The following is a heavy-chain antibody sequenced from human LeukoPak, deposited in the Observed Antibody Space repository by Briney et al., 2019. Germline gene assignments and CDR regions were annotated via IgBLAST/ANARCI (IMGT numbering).Heavy chain of an antibody. D-gene: IGHD4-23*01. CDR2: ISPRGGTI. CDR1: GFIFSSYE. V-gene: IGHV3-48*03. Sequence: GGSQRLTCAASGFIFSSYEMNWVRQAPGKGLEWVSYISPRGGTIYYADSVKGRFTISRDNAKNSLYLQMNSLRAEDTAVYYCARDSYYGGTQDYWGQGTLVTVSS. CDR3: ARDSYYGGTQDY. J-gene: IGHJ4*02.